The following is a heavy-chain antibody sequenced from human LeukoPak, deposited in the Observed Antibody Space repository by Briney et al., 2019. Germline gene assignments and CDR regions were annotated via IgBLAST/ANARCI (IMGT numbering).Heavy chain of an antibody. D-gene: IGHD4-17*01. CDR2: IKQDGSEK. CDR3: ARDQMTTVTTFDY. Sequence: GGSLRLSCAASGFTFSSYWMSWVRQAPGTGLEWVANIKQDGSEKYYVDSVKGRFTISRDNAKNSLYLQMNSLRAEDTAVYYCARDQMTTVTTFDYWGQGTLVTVSS. V-gene: IGHV3-7*01. CDR1: GFTFSSYW. J-gene: IGHJ4*02.